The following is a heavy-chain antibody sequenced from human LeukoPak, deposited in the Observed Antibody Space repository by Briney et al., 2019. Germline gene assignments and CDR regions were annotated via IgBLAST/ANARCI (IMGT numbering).Heavy chain of an antibody. D-gene: IGHD4-11*01. V-gene: IGHV3-30*03. J-gene: IGHJ4*02. CDR2: ISYDGSNK. CDR3: ASHGLTYSNYFDY. Sequence: GGSLRLSCAASGITFNNYGMHWVRQAPGKGLEWVAVISYDGSNKYYADSVKGRFTISRDNSKNSLYLQMNSLRAEDTAVYSCASHGLTYSNYFDYWGQGTLVTVSS. CDR1: GITFNNYG.